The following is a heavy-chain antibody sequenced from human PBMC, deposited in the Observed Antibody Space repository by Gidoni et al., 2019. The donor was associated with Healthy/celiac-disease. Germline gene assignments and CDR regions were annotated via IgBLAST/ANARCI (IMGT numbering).Heavy chain of an antibody. CDR2: IYYSGST. D-gene: IGHD1-26*01. J-gene: IGHJ4*02. CDR3: AREARVVGATVPPDY. CDR1: GGSISSGGYY. Sequence: QVQLQESGPGLVKPSQTLSLTCTVSGGSISSGGYYWSWIRQHPGKGLEWSGYIYYSGSTYYNPSLKSRVTTSVYTSKTQFSLTLSSVTAADTAVYYCAREARVVGATVPPDYWGQGTLVTVSS. V-gene: IGHV4-31*03.